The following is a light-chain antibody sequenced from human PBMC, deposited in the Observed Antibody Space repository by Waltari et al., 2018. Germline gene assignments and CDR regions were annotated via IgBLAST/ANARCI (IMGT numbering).Light chain of an antibody. V-gene: IGLV3-25*03. CDR1: ALRKRY. CDR2: RDT. CDR3: QSTDTTYTYPYV. Sequence: SYELTQPPSVSVSPGQTARIPCSGDALRKRYTYWYQQRPGQAPVVVMTRDTERPSGIPERFSGSSSGTTATLTITGVQAEDEADYFCQSTDTTYTYPYVFGTGTKFTVL. J-gene: IGLJ1*01.